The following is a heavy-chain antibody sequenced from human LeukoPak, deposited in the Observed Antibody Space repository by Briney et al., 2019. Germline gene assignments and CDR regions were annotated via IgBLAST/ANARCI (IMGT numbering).Heavy chain of an antibody. Sequence: GGSLRPSCAASGFTFSNYALVWVRQAPGKGLEWVSAIRGSGGNTNYADAVKGRFTISRDNSKNTLYLQMNSLRAEDTAVYYCGRDPNGDYVGAFEFWGQGTMVTVSS. CDR3: GRDPNGDYVGAFEF. CDR1: GFTFSNYA. D-gene: IGHD4-17*01. J-gene: IGHJ3*01. CDR2: IRGSGGNT. V-gene: IGHV3-23*01.